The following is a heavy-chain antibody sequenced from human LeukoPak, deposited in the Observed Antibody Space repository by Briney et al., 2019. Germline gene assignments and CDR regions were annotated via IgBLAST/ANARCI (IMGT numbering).Heavy chain of an antibody. CDR2: ISGSGGST. J-gene: IGHJ4*02. V-gene: IGHV3-23*01. D-gene: IGHD6-19*01. CDR3: AKAPRGLGKFDY. CDR1: GFTFSSYA. Sequence: TGGYLRLSCAASGFTFSSYAMSWVRQAPGKGLEWVSAISGSGGSTYYADSVKSRFTISRDNSKNTLYLQMNSLRAEDTAVYYCAKAPRGLGKFDYWGQGTLVTVSS.